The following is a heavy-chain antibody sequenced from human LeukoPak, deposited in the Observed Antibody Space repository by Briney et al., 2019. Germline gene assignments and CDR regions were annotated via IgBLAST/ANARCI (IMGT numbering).Heavy chain of an antibody. CDR2: IYTSGST. D-gene: IGHD2-15*01. J-gene: IGHJ4*02. V-gene: IGHV4-4*07. CDR1: GGSISSYY. Sequence: SETLSLTCTVSGGSISSYYWSWIRQPAGKGLEWIGRIYTSGSTNYNPSLKSRVTMSVDTSKNQFSLKLNSVTAADTAVYYCARDHCSGGSCYFPLDYWGQGTLVTVSS. CDR3: ARDHCSGGSCYFPLDY.